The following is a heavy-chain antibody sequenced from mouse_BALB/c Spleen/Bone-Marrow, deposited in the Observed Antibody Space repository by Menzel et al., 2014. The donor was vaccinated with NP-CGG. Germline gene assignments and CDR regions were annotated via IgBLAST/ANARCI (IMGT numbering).Heavy chain of an antibody. J-gene: IGHJ4*01. CDR3: ARNYDYDGGFSAMDY. CDR2: INPSTGYT. Sequence: VQLQQSGAELAKPGASVKMSCKASGYNFISYWMHWVKQRPGQGLEWIGYINPSTGYTEYNQKFKDKATLTADKSSSKAYMQLSRLTSEDSAVYYCARNYDYDGGFSAMDYWGQGTSVTVSS. V-gene: IGHV1-7*01. CDR1: GYNFISYW. D-gene: IGHD2-4*01.